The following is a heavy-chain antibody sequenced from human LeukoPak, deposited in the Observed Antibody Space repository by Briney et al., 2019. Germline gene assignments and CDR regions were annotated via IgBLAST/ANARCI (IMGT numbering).Heavy chain of an antibody. J-gene: IGHJ4*02. Sequence: GGSLRLSCVASGFTFGSYEMNWVRQAPGKGLEWASYISSSGSGSTIYYADSVKGRFTISRDNAKNSLYLQMNSLRVEDTAVYYCAKGPQFLIPVAGNFDYWGQGTLVTVSS. D-gene: IGHD6-19*01. V-gene: IGHV3-48*03. CDR1: GFTFGSYE. CDR2: ISSSGSGSTI. CDR3: AKGPQFLIPVAGNFDY.